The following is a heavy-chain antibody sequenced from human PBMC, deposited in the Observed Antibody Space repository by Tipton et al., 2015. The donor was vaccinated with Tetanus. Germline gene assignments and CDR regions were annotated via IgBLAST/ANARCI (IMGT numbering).Heavy chain of an antibody. CDR3: ARVSXSGGAFDI. V-gene: IGHV4-61*01. J-gene: IGHJ3*02. D-gene: IGHD3-3*02. Sequence: TLSLTCTVSGGSVSSGSYYXXXIRQPPXKGLEWIGYIYYSGSTNYNPSLKSRVTMSVDTSKNQFSLKLSSVTAADTAVYYCARVSXSGGAFDIWGQGTMVTVSS. CDR2: IYYSGST. CDR1: GGSVSSGSYY.